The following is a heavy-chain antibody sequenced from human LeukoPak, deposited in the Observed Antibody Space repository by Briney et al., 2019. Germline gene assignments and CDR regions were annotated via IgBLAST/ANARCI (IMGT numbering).Heavy chain of an antibody. V-gene: IGHV4-61*08. Sequence: PSETLSLTCTVSGGSISSGGYYWGWIRPPPGKGLEWIGYIYYSGSTNYNPSLKSRVTISVDTSKNQFSLKLSSVTAADTAVYYCAREALHWGLGYDYASYFDYWGQGTLVTVSS. CDR2: IYYSGST. CDR3: AREALHWGLGYDYASYFDY. J-gene: IGHJ4*02. D-gene: IGHD4-17*01. CDR1: GGSISSGGYY.